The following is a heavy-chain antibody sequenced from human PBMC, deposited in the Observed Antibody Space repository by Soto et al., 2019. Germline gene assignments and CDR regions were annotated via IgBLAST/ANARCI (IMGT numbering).Heavy chain of an antibody. CDR3: ARGLSDPFDY. Sequence: GSLRLSCAASGFTFSTCSMNWVRQAPGKGLEWVSYISSGSSTIYYADSVKGRFTISRDNAKNSLYLQMNSLRDEDTAVYYCARGLSDPFDYWGQGTLVTVS. D-gene: IGHD3-3*02. CDR1: GFTFSTCS. V-gene: IGHV3-48*02. J-gene: IGHJ4*02. CDR2: ISSGSSTI.